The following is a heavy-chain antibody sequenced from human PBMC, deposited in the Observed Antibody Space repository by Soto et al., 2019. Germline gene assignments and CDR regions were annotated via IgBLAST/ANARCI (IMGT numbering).Heavy chain of an antibody. CDR1: GGSISSYY. CDR3: AKGSAATLFPYYYYYMDV. J-gene: IGHJ6*03. CDR2: IYYSGST. Sequence: SETLSLTCTVSGGSISSYYWSWIRQPPGKGLEWIGYIYYSGSTNYNPSLKSRVTISVDTSKNQFSLKLSSVTAADTAVYYCAKGSAATLFPYYYYYMDVWGKGTTVTVSS. V-gene: IGHV4-59*08. D-gene: IGHD2-15*01.